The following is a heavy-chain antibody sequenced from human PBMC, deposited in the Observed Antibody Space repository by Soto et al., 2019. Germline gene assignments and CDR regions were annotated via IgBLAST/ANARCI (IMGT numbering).Heavy chain of an antibody. CDR3: ARDRYYDGVGYHYESAY. Sequence: QVQLVQSGAEVKKPGSSVKVSCKASGGDFINYGISWVRQAPGQGLEWMGGISPIFRSANYAQKFQCRVTIAADESTTTAYMELTTLTSEDTAVYYCARDRYYDGVGYHYESAYWGQGTLVTVSS. CDR1: GGDFINYG. CDR2: ISPIFRSA. J-gene: IGHJ4*02. V-gene: IGHV1-69*01. D-gene: IGHD3-22*01.